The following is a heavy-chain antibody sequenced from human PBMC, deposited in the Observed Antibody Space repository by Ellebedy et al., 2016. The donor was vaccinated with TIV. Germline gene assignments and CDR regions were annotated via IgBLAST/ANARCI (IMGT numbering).Heavy chain of an antibody. CDR3: AKTATLIPMDRGGTFDS. CDR1: GFTFSSFA. V-gene: IGHV3-23*01. CDR2: ITGSGFST. Sequence: GESLKISCAASGFTFSSFAMNWVRQAPGKGLEWISTITGSGFSTYYADSVKGRFTISRDNSKSTLYLKMSSLRGEDTAVYYCAKTATLIPMDRGGTFDSWGQGTLVTVSS. J-gene: IGHJ4*02. D-gene: IGHD3-10*01.